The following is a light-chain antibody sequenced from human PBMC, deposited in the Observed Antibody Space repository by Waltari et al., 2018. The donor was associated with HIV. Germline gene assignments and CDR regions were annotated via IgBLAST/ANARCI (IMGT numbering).Light chain of an antibody. CDR3: SAGDITLSAWV. CDR1: SNNVGHHG. V-gene: IGLV10-54*01. J-gene: IGLJ3*02. Sequence: QAGLTQPPSLSEDLRQNVTITCTGNSNNVGHHGTVWLKQHRGRPPKVIFFRNSVRPPESPERSSASRSGNTASRTIIGLQSEDEADYDCSAGDITLSAWVFGGGTQVTV. CDR2: RNS.